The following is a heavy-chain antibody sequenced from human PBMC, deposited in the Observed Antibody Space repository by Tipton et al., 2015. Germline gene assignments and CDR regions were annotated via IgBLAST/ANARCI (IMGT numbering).Heavy chain of an antibody. CDR1: GGSVTSGSYY. CDR2: ISYSGST. D-gene: IGHD2-21*02. J-gene: IGHJ5*02. V-gene: IGHV4-61*03. Sequence: TLSLTCTVSGGSVTSGSYYWSWIRQPPGKGLEWIGYISYSGSTNYNPSLKSRVTISVDTSKNNFSLKVTSVTSADTAVYYCTKFNCGGDCYSYRGWFDPWGQGTLVTVSS. CDR3: TKFNCGGDCYSYRGWFDP.